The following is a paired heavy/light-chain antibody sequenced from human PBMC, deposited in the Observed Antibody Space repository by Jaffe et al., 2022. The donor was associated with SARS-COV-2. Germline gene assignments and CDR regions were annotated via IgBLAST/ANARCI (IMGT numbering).Light chain of an antibody. J-gene: IGKJ4*01. CDR1: QSVSSSY. CDR2: GAS. CDR3: QQYGSSPT. Sequence: EIVLTQSPGTLSLSPGERATLSCRASQSVSSSYLAWYQQKPGQAPRLLIYGASSRATGIPDRFSGSGSGTDFTLTISRLEPEDFAVYYCQQYGSSPTFGGGTKVEIK. V-gene: IGKV3-20*01.
Heavy chain of an antibody. J-gene: IGHJ6*02. CDR2: INPNSGGT. CDR3: ARDPYGYESDYSNYRVSFDYYYGMDV. CDR1: GYTFTGYY. Sequence: QVQLVQSGAEVKKPGASVKVSCKASGYTFTGYYMHWVRQAPGQGLEWMGWINPNSGGTNYAQKFQGRVTMTRDTSISTAYMELSRLRSDDTAVYYCARDPYGYESDYSNYRVSFDYYYGMDVWGQGTTVTVSS. V-gene: IGHV1-2*02. D-gene: IGHD4-4*01.